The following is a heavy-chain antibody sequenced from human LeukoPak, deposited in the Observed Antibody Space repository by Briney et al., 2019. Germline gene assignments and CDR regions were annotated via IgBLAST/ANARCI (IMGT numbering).Heavy chain of an antibody. CDR1: GGSISSSSYY. J-gene: IGHJ4*02. Sequence: SETLSLTCTVSGGSISSSSYYWSWIRQPAGKGLEWIGHIYTSATTNYNPSLKSRVTISADTSKNQFSLKLSSVTAADTAVYYCARGGILYFDYWGQGTLVTVSS. V-gene: IGHV4-61*09. CDR3: ARGGILYFDY. CDR2: IYTSATT. D-gene: IGHD2-21*01.